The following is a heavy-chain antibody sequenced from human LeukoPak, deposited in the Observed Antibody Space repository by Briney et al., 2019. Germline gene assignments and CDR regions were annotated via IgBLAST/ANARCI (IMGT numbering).Heavy chain of an antibody. CDR2: IYYSGST. CDR1: GGSISSSSYY. J-gene: IGHJ6*02. Sequence: SETLSLTCTVSGGSISSSSYYWSWIRQPPGKGLEWIGYIYYSGSTNYNPSLKSRVTISVDTSKNQFSLKLSSVTAADTAVYYCARLIGYYYGMDVWGQGTTVTVSS. CDR3: ARLIGYYYGMDV. V-gene: IGHV4-61*05. D-gene: IGHD3-22*01.